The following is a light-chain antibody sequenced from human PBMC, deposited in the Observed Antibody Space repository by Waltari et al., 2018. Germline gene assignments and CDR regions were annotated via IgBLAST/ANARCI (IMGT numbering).Light chain of an antibody. CDR2: KDS. Sequence: SYELTQPSSVSVSPGQPAKITCSGDVLTKQYARWFQQKPGQAPVLMIYKDSERPSRIPERFSGSSSGATVTLTITGAQVEDEADYYCYSSTDNSGIFGGGTTLTVL. V-gene: IGLV3-27*01. CDR3: YSSTDNSGI. J-gene: IGLJ2*01. CDR1: VLTKQY.